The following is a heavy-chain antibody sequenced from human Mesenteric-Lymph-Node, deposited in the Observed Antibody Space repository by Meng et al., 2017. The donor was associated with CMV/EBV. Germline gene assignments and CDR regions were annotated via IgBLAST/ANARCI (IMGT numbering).Heavy chain of an antibody. CDR3: ARVYDILTGPLLFDY. CDR2: ISPNSGIT. D-gene: IGHD3-9*01. J-gene: IGHJ4*02. CDR1: YNLTDYY. Sequence: YNLTDYYTHWVRQAPGQGLEWVGRISPNSGITYSAQKFQGRVTMTTDTSLKTVYMELSSLRSDDTAVYYCARVYDILTGPLLFDYWGQGTLVTVSS. V-gene: IGHV1-2*06.